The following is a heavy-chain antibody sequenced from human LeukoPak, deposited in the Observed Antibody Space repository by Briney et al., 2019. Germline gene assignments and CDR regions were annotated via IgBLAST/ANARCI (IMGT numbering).Heavy chain of an antibody. J-gene: IGHJ4*02. CDR3: ARRSDVAVPAAQPPDY. CDR2: IYPGDSDT. Sequence: GESLKISCKGSGYSFTSYWIGWVRQMPGKGLEWMGIIYPGDSDTRYSPSFQGQVTISADKSISTAYLQWSSLKASDTAMYYCARRSDVAVPAAQPPDYWGQGTLVTVSS. D-gene: IGHD2-2*01. CDR1: GYSFTSYW. V-gene: IGHV5-51*01.